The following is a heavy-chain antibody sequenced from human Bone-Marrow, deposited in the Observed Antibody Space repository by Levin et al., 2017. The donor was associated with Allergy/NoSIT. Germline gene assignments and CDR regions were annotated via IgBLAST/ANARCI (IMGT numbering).Heavy chain of an antibody. CDR1: GFTFSSYG. CDR3: ARTTGTSRLVDY. J-gene: IGHJ4*02. Sequence: AGGSLRLSCAASGFTFSSYGMHWVRQAPGKGLEWVAVLWYDGRIKNCADSVKGRFTVSRDNSKNTLYLEMNSLRAEDTAVYYCARTTGTSRLVDYWGQGTLVTVSS. CDR2: LWYDGRIK. V-gene: IGHV3-33*01. D-gene: IGHD1-1*01.